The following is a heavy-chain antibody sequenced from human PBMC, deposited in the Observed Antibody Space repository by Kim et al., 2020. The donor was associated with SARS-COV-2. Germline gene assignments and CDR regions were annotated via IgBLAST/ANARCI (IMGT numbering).Heavy chain of an antibody. CDR2: INGGNGNT. CDR3: ARGRRYYGSGSNCPYDY. Sequence: ASVKVSCKASGYTFTSYAMHWVRQAPGQRLEWMGWINGGNGNTKYSQKFQGRVTITRDTSASTAYMELSSLRFVDTAVYYCARGRRYYGSGSNCPYDYWGQGTLVTVSS. D-gene: IGHD3-10*01. CDR1: GYTFTSYA. J-gene: IGHJ4*02. V-gene: IGHV1-3*01.